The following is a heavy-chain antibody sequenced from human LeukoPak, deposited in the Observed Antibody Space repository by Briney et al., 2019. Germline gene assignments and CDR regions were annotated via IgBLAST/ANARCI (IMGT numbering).Heavy chain of an antibody. J-gene: IGHJ5*02. V-gene: IGHV1-8*03. CDR3: ARSGGGSYVNNWFDP. Sequence: ASVKVSCKASGYTFTGYYMHWVRQATGQGLEWMGWMNPNSGNTGYAQKFQGRVTITRNTSISTAYMELSSLRSEDTAVYYCARSGGGSYVNNWFDPWGQGTLVTVSS. CDR2: MNPNSGNT. CDR1: GYTFTGYY. D-gene: IGHD1-26*01.